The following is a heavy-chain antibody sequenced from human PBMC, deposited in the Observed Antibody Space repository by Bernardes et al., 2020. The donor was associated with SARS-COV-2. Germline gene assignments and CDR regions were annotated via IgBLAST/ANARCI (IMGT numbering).Heavy chain of an antibody. CDR2: ISSSSSFI. V-gene: IGHV3-21*01. CDR1: GFIFNSYS. Sequence: GGSLRLSCAVSGFIFNSYSMSWVRQAPGKGLEWVSSISSSSSFIYYADSVKGRFTISRDNAKNSLYLQMNSLRAEDTAVYYCAKDPGCSSTSCYWNWFDPWGQGTLVTVSS. D-gene: IGHD2-2*01. J-gene: IGHJ5*02. CDR3: AKDPGCSSTSCYWNWFDP.